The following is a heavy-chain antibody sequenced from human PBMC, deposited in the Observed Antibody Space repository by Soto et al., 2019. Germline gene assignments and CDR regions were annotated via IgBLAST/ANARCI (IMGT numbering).Heavy chain of an antibody. CDR1: GFTFSSYA. CDR3: ARDLGYCSSTSCYIIWWFDP. J-gene: IGHJ5*02. CDR2: ISYDGSNK. V-gene: IGHV3-30-3*01. Sequence: SGGGVVQPGRSLRLSCAASGFTFSSYAMHWVRQAPGKGLEWVAVISYDGSNKYYADSVKGRFTISRDNSKNTLYLQMNSLRAEDTAVYYCARDLGYCSSTSCYIIWWFDPWGQGTLVTVSS. D-gene: IGHD2-2*02.